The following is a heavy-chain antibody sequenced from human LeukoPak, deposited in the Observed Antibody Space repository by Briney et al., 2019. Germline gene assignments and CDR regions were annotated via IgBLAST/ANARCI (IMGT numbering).Heavy chain of an antibody. CDR2: IIPIFGTA. D-gene: IGHD2-2*01. Sequence: VASVKVSCKASGYTFTSYDISWVRQAPGQGLEWMGGIIPIFGTANYAQKFQGRVTITTDESTSTAYMELSSLRSEDAAVYYCARGRDIVVVPAARETAFDIWGQGTMVTVSS. V-gene: IGHV1-69*05. CDR1: GYTFTSYD. J-gene: IGHJ3*02. CDR3: ARGRDIVVVPAARETAFDI.